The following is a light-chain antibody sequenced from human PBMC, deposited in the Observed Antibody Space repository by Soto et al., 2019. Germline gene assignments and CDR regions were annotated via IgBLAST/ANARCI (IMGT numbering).Light chain of an antibody. CDR3: SSYTSSTTRV. CDR2: EVS. J-gene: IGLJ1*01. Sequence: QSVLTQPASLSRSPGQSITISCTGTSSDVGGYNYVSWYQQHPGKAPKLMIYEVSNRPSGVSNRFSGSKSGNTASLTISGLQAEDEADYYCSSYTSSTTRVFGTGTKVTVL. V-gene: IGLV2-14*01. CDR1: SSDVGGYNY.